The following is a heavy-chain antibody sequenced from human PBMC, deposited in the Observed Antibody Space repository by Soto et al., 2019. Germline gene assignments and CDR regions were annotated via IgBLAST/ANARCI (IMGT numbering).Heavy chain of an antibody. V-gene: IGHV1-69*04. CDR3: ARDRPGTDYYYYMDV. D-gene: IGHD1-7*01. CDR2: IIPILGIA. Sequence: ASVKVSFKASGGTFSSYTISWVRQAPGQGLEWMGRIIPILGIANYAQKFQGRVTITADKSTSTAYMELSSLRSEDTAVYYCARDRPGTDYYYYMDVWGKGTTVTVSS. J-gene: IGHJ6*03. CDR1: GGTFSSYT.